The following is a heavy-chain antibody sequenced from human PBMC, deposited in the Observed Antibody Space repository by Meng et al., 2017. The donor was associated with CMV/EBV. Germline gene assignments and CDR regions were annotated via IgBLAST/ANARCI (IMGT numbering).Heavy chain of an antibody. CDR3: ARDGRFSDTSSGWYRDKYYYYGMDV. V-gene: IGHV3-30-3*01. Sequence: GGSLRLSCAASGFTFSSYAMHWVRQAPGKGLGWVAVISYDGSNIYYADSVKGRFTISRDNSKNTLYLQMNSLRAEDTAVYYCARDGRFSDTSSGWYRDKYYYYGMDVWGQGTTVTVSS. CDR2: ISYDGSNI. D-gene: IGHD6-19*01. J-gene: IGHJ6*02. CDR1: GFTFSSYA.